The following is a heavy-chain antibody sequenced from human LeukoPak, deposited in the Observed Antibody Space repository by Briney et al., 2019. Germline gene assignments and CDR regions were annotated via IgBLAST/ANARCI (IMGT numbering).Heavy chain of an antibody. Sequence: GGSLRLSCAASGNYWMHWVRQAPGKGLVWVSHINSDGSWTSYADSVKGRFTISKDNAKNTVYLQMNSLRVEDTAVYYCAKETVYSGSHYDPYYFDFWGQGTLVTVSS. V-gene: IGHV3-74*01. CDR2: INSDGSWT. D-gene: IGHD1-26*01. J-gene: IGHJ4*02. CDR3: AKETVYSGSHYDPYYFDF. CDR1: GNYW.